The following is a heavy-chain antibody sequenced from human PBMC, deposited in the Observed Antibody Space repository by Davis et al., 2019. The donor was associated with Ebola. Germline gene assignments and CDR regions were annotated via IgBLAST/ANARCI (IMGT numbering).Heavy chain of an antibody. D-gene: IGHD6-19*01. CDR3: AREGVSSGRAGSFDY. Sequence: GESLKISCAASGFTFSTYGMHWVRQAPGKGLEWVALFPIDGGYTQYGDAVKGRFTISRDVSKNTVSLQMNSLRADDTAVYYCAREGVSSGRAGSFDYWGQGVLVTVSS. CDR1: GFTFSTYG. J-gene: IGHJ4*02. CDR2: FPIDGGYT. V-gene: IGHV3-30*02.